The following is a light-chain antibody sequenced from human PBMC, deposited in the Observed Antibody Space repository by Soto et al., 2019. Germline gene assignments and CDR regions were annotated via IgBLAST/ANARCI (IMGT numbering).Light chain of an antibody. Sequence: EIVLTQSPATLSLSPGERDTLSCRASQSVFTYLAWYQQKAGQPPRLLIYDVSNRATGIPARFSGSGSGTDFTLTISSLAPEDFAVYYCQQRSMPLTFGGGTKVEIK. CDR2: DVS. CDR3: QQRSMPLT. CDR1: QSVFTY. J-gene: IGKJ4*01. V-gene: IGKV3-11*01.